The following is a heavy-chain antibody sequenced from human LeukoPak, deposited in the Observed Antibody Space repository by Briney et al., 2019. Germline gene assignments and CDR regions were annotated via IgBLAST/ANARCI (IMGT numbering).Heavy chain of an antibody. J-gene: IGHJ4*02. CDR3: ASLAVRDY. Sequence: GSLRLSCAASGFTFSSYSMNWVRQAPGKGLEWIGSIYYSGSTYYNPSLKSRVTISVDTSKNQFSLKLSSVTAADTAVYYCASLAVRDYWGQGTLVTVSS. CDR1: GFTFSSYS. V-gene: IGHV4-39*07. CDR2: IYYSGST. D-gene: IGHD6-19*01.